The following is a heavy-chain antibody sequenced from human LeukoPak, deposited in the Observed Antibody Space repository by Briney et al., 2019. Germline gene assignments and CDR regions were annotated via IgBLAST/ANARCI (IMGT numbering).Heavy chain of an antibody. CDR3: ASNPPRTGDFNY. CDR1: GYTFTNYD. J-gene: IGHJ4*02. D-gene: IGHD7-27*01. V-gene: IGHV1-8*01. CDR2: MSPNNGNT. Sequence: ASVKVSCKPSGYTFTNYDINWVRQATGQGLEWMGWMSPNNGNTGYAQKFQGRVTMTRDTSINTAYMEPSSLRSEDTAVYYCASNPPRTGDFNYWGQGALVTVSS.